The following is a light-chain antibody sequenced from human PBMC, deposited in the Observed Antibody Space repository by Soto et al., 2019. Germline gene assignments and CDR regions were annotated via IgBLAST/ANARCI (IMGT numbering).Light chain of an antibody. CDR3: ISYAGSNTVYL. CDR1: SSDVGTYNY. Sequence: QSVLTQPRSVSGPTGQSVSISCSGTSSDVGTYNYVSWYQQPTDKAPKLMIYDVRKRPSGVPDWFSGSKAGNTASLSISVPQAEDEADYVCISYAGSNTVYLFGSGTKVTVL. CDR2: DVR. V-gene: IGLV2-11*01. J-gene: IGLJ1*01.